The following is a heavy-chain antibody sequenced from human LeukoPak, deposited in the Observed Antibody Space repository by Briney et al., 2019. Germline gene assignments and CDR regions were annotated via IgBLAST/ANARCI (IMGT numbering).Heavy chain of an antibody. CDR2: ISYDGSNK. Sequence: GGSLRLSCAVSGITFSSFWMSWVRQAPGKGLEWVAVISYDGSNKYYADSVKGRFTISRDNSKNTLYLQMNSLRAEDTAVYYCLLGVAAAGPRRGPDVKFGYWGQGTLVTVSS. V-gene: IGHV3-30-3*01. D-gene: IGHD6-13*01. CDR1: GITFSSFW. J-gene: IGHJ4*02. CDR3: LLGVAAAGPRRGPDVKFGY.